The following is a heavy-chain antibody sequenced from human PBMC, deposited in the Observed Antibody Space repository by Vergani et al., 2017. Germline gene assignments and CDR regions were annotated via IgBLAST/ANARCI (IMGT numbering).Heavy chain of an antibody. J-gene: IGHJ4*02. CDR3: ARMGGYDEGDAFRIGYFDS. CDR1: GDSISSGVYY. CDR2: IYSTGST. V-gene: IGHV4-31*03. Sequence: QVQLQESGPGLVKPSQTLSLTCSVSGDSISSGVYYWNWIRQRPGKGLEWIGHIYSTGSTHHNPSLRRRINMSVDTSKNQFSLKLNSVTAADTAMYYCARMGGYDEGDAFRIGYFDSWGPGILVTVSS. D-gene: IGHD3-22*01.